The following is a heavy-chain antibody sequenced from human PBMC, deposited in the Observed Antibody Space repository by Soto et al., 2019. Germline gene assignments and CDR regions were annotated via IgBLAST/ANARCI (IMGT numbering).Heavy chain of an antibody. Sequence: SLKVSCKASGGTFSSYAISWVRQAPGQGLEWMGGIIPIFGTANYAQKFQGRVTITADESTSTAYMELSSLRSEDMAVYYCASGSAGYYDSSGPWGQGTLVTVSS. CDR1: GGTFSSYA. J-gene: IGHJ4*02. V-gene: IGHV1-69*13. CDR3: ASGSAGYYDSSGP. D-gene: IGHD3-22*01. CDR2: IIPIFGTA.